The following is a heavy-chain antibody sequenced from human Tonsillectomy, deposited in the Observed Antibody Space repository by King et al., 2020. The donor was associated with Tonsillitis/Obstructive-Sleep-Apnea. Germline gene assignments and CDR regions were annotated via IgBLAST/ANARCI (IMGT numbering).Heavy chain of an antibody. CDR1: GFTFSSYG. CDR2: IWYDGSNK. CDR3: AREAGGATYYFFDY. J-gene: IGHJ4*02. D-gene: IGHD1-26*01. V-gene: IGHV3-33*01. Sequence: VQLVESGGGVVQPGRSLRLSCAASGFTFSSYGMHWVRQAPGKGLEWVAVIWYDGSNKYYAEYVKGRFTISRDNSKNTLYLQMNSLRAEDTAVYYCAREAGGATYYFFDYLGQGTLVTGSS.